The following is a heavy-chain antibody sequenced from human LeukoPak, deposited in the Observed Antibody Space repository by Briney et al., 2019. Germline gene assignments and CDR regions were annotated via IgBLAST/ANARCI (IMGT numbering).Heavy chain of an antibody. CDR1: GGSISSYY. V-gene: IGHV4-59*01. D-gene: IGHD3-22*01. CDR3: ARMRRYYYDSSGYYQGGYFDY. Sequence: SETLSLTCTVSGGSISSYYWSWIRQPPGKGLEWIGYIYYSGSTNYNPSLKSRVTISVDTSKNQFSLKLSSVTAADTAVYYCARMRRYYYDSSGYYQGGYFDYWGQGTLVTVSS. J-gene: IGHJ4*02. CDR2: IYYSGST.